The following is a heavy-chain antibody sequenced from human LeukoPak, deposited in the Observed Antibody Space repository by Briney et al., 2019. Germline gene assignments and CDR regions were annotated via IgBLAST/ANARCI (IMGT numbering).Heavy chain of an antibody. CDR3: ARFGVIGTSVYNWFDP. D-gene: IGHD1-7*01. CDR1: GASISSYY. V-gene: IGHV4-59*01. CDR2: IYHRGST. J-gene: IGHJ5*02. Sequence: PSETLSLTCNVSGASISSYYWSWIRQPPGKGLEWVGHIYHRGSTYYNPSFKSRVTISIDESKTQFSLRLNSVTAADTAVYYCARFGVIGTSVYNWFDPWGQGTRVTVSS.